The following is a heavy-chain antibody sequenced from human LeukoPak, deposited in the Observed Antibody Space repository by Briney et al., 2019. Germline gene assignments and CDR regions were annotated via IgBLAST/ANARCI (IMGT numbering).Heavy chain of an antibody. V-gene: IGHV3-30*02. Sequence: GGSLRLSCAASGFTFSGYGMHWVRQAPGKGLEWVAFLRYDGSNTYYADSVKGRSTISRDNSKNTLYLQMNSLRDEDTAVYYCAKDSHWILFDDWGQGTLVTVSS. CDR2: LRYDGSNT. CDR1: GFTFSGYG. CDR3: AKDSHWILFDD. J-gene: IGHJ4*02. D-gene: IGHD2-2*03.